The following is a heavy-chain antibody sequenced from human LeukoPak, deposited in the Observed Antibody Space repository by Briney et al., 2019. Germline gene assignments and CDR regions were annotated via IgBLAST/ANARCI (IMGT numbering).Heavy chain of an antibody. CDR2: INHSGST. Sequence: SETLSLTCAVYGGSFSGYYWSWIRQPPGKGLEWIGEINHSGSTNYNPSLKSRVTMFVDTTKNQVSLRLDSVTAADTAVYYCGRVVPTGRAFDNWGHGTMVTVSS. CDR3: GRVVPTGRAFDN. CDR1: GGSFSGYY. D-gene: IGHD2-2*01. V-gene: IGHV4-34*01. J-gene: IGHJ3*02.